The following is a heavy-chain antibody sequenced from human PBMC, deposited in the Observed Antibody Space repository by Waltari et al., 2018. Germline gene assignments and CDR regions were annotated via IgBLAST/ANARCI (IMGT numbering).Heavy chain of an antibody. V-gene: IGHV3-30*14. D-gene: IGHD6-25*01. J-gene: IGHJ3*02. CDR2: ISGDGTTQ. Sequence: QVHLVESGGGVVQPGRSLSLSCAASGFTFSLYSMNWVRQAPGKGLEWVAFISGDGTTQYYADSVKGRVTVSRDNSMNTVFLQMNTLRPDDTALYYCARRSSSGVFRALDMWGQGTMVSVSS. CDR1: GFTFSLYS. CDR3: ARRSSSGVFRALDM.